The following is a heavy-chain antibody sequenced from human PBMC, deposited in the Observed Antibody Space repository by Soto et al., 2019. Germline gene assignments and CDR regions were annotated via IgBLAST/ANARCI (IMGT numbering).Heavy chain of an antibody. CDR1: GFTFDDYA. D-gene: IGHD2-15*01. CDR2: ISWNSGNI. CDR3: AKDPRHNVVVVAATVDPWFDP. Sequence: GGSLRLSCAASGFTFDDYAMHWVRQAPGKGLEWVSGISWNSGNIGYADSVKGRFTISRDNAKNSLYLQMNSLRAEDTALYYCAKDPRHNVVVVAATVDPWFDPWGQGTLVTVSS. V-gene: IGHV3-9*01. J-gene: IGHJ5*02.